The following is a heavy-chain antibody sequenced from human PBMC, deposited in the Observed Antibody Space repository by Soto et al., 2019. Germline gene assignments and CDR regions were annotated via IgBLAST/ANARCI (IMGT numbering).Heavy chain of an antibody. Sequence: SETLSLTCTVSGGSISSYYWSWIRQPPGKGLEWIGYIYYSGSTNYNPSLKSRVTISVDTSKNQFSLKLSSVTAADTAVYYCARHVNGDYGEAFDIWGQGTMVTVSS. CDR3: ARHVNGDYGEAFDI. CDR2: IYYSGST. D-gene: IGHD4-17*01. J-gene: IGHJ3*02. V-gene: IGHV4-59*08. CDR1: GGSISSYY.